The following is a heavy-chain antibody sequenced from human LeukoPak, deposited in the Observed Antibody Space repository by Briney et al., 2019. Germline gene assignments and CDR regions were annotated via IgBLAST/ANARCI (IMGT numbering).Heavy chain of an antibody. J-gene: IGHJ4*02. CDR2: IKQDGSEK. Sequence: GGSLRLSCVASGITFSSYWMSWVRQAPGKGLEWVANIKQDGSEKYYVDSVKGRFTISRDNAKNSLYLQMNSLRAEDTAVYYCAYSGYDSLFYWGQGTLVTVSS. CDR3: AYSGYDSLFY. V-gene: IGHV3-7*01. D-gene: IGHD5-12*01. CDR1: GITFSSYW.